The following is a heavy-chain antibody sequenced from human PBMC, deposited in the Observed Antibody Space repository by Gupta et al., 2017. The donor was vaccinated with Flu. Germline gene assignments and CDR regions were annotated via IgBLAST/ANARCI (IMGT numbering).Heavy chain of an antibody. D-gene: IGHD2-15*01. Sequence: SWVRQAPGKGLEWVSGISGSGGSTYSADSVKGRFTISRDNSKNTLFLQMNSLRAEDTALYYCAVKGGYCSGGRCYYPFDYWGQGTLVTVSS. J-gene: IGHJ4*02. CDR3: AVKGGYCSGGRCYYPFDY. CDR2: ISGSGGST. V-gene: IGHV3-23*01.